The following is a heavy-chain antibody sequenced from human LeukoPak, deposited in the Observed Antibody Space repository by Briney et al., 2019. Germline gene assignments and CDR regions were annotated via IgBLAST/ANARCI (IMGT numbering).Heavy chain of an antibody. CDR3: APSSGYYPYYFDY. J-gene: IGHJ4*02. Sequence: ASVKVSCKSSGYTFTVYYMHWVRQAPGQGLEWMGWINPNSGGTNYAQKFQGRVTMTRDTSISTAYMELSRLRSDDTAVYYCAPSSGYYPYYFDYWGQGILVTVSS. CDR1: GYTFTVYY. V-gene: IGHV1-2*02. CDR2: INPNSGGT. D-gene: IGHD3-22*01.